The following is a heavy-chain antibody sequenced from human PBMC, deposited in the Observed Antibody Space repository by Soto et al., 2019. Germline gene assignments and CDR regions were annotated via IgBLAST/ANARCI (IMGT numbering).Heavy chain of an antibody. CDR2: ISYDGSNK. J-gene: IGHJ6*02. D-gene: IGHD2-2*01. Sequence: GGSLRLSCAASGFTFSSYGMHWVRQAPGKGLEWVAVISYDGSNKYYADSVKGRFTIARDNSKNTLYLQMNSLRAEDTAVYYCAKGSGYCSSTSCYYYYGMDVWGQGTTVTVSS. CDR3: AKGSGYCSSTSCYYYYGMDV. CDR1: GFTFSSYG. V-gene: IGHV3-30*18.